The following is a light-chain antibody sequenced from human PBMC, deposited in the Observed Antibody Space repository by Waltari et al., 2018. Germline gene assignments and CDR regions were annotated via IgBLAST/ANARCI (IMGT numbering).Light chain of an antibody. J-gene: IGKJ2*01. Sequence: DIQMTQSPSTLSASVGDRVTISCRASQSVGSWLAWYQQKPGKAPKLLIYMASSLESGVPSRFSGSGCGTEFTLTISSLQPDDFATYSCQQYSSFSTFGQGTKL. V-gene: IGKV1-5*03. CDR2: MAS. CDR1: QSVGSW. CDR3: QQYSSFST.